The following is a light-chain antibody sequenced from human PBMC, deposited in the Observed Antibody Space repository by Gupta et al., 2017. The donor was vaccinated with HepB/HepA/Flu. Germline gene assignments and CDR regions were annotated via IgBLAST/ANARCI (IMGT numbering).Light chain of an antibody. Sequence: DIVMTQSPDSLSVSLGERATINCKSSQNLLYSSSNKNNLTWYQQKPGQPPKLLIYWASTRNSGVPDRFNGSGSGTDFTLTISSLQAEDVAVYYCQQYYASPWTFGQGTXVEIK. CDR1: QNLLYSSSNKNN. J-gene: IGKJ1*01. CDR3: QQYYASPWT. CDR2: WAS. V-gene: IGKV4-1*01.